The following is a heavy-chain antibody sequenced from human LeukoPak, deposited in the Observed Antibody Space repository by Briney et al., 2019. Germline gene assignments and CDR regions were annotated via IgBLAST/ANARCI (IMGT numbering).Heavy chain of an antibody. CDR3: ARQPYDFWSGYSNWFDP. CDR2: ISAYNGNT. V-gene: IGHV1-18*01. CDR1: GYTFTNFA. J-gene: IGHJ5*02. D-gene: IGHD3-3*01. Sequence: ASVKVSCKASGYTFTNFAISWVRQAPGQGLEWMGWISAYNGNTNYAQKLQGRLTMTTDTSTSTAYMELRSLRSDDTAVYYCARQPYDFWSGYSNWFDPWGQGTLVIVSS.